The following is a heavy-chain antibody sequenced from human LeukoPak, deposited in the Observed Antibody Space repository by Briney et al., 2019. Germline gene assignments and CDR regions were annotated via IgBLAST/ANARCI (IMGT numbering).Heavy chain of an antibody. V-gene: IGHV1-69-2*01. CDR2: VDPGDGET. CDR3: ATVGYSSGEAHY. CDR1: GYTFTDYY. Sequence: ASVKVSCKVSGYTFTDYYMHWVQQAPGKGLEWMGLVDPGDGETIYAEKFQGRVTITADTSTDTAYMELSSLRSEDTAVYYCATVGYSSGEAHYWGQGTLVTVSS. D-gene: IGHD6-19*01. J-gene: IGHJ4*02.